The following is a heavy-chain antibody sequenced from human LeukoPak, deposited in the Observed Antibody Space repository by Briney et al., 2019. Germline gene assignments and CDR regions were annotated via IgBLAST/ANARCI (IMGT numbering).Heavy chain of an antibody. CDR2: IYSGGST. CDR3: AKEGGHDNWFFDL. CDR1: GFIVSSSY. Sequence: GGSLRLSCAASGFIVSSSYMNWVRQAPGKGLEWVSLIYSGGSTYYADSVKGRFTISRDNSENTLSLQMDSLRVEDTAVYYCAKEGGHDNWFFDLWGRGTQVTVSS. V-gene: IGHV3-66*02. J-gene: IGHJ2*01. D-gene: IGHD5-12*01.